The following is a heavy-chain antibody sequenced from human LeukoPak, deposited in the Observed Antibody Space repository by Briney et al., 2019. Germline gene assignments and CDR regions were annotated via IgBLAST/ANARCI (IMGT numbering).Heavy chain of an antibody. D-gene: IGHD3-10*01. CDR3: ARGHGSGYTYYFDP. Sequence: ASVKVSCKTSGYTFTDFSIHWVRQAPGQGLEWMGIINPTGGSAGFAQKFQGRVTMTRDMSTSTFYMELSSLRSEDTAVYYCARGHGSGYTYYFDPWGQGTLVTVSS. V-gene: IGHV1-46*01. J-gene: IGHJ5*02. CDR2: INPTGGSA. CDR1: GYTFTDFS.